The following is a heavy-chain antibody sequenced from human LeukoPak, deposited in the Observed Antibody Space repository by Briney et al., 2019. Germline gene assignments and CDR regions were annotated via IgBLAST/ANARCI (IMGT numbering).Heavy chain of an antibody. J-gene: IGHJ4*02. CDR3: AKSQYTGNYHFDN. Sequence: WGSPRLSCAASGLTFSSYAMSWVRQVPGKGLERVSGINTGGVNTYYADSVKGRFSISRDNSKSTLFLQMSDLRAEDTAIYYCAKSQYTGNYHFDNWGQGTLVTVSS. D-gene: IGHD1-1*01. V-gene: IGHV3-23*01. CDR1: GLTFSSYA. CDR2: INTGGVNT.